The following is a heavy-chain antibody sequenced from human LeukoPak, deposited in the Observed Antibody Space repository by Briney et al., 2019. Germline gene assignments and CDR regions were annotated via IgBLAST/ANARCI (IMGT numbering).Heavy chain of an antibody. D-gene: IGHD1-26*01. CDR2: IYYSGST. Sequence: SETRSLTCTVSGGSISSYYWSWIRQPPGKGLEWIGYIYYSGSTNYNPSLKSRVTISVDTSKNQFSLKLSSVTAADTAVYYCAREVGGSYYFDYWGQGTLVTVSS. J-gene: IGHJ4*02. CDR1: GGSISSYY. CDR3: AREVGGSYYFDY. V-gene: IGHV4-59*01.